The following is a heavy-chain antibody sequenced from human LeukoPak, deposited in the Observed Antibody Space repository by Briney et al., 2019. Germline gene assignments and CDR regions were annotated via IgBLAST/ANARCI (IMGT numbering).Heavy chain of an antibody. CDR2: ISWNSGSI. V-gene: IGHV3-9*01. CDR3: AKDSQWEIILPFDY. CDR1: GFTFDDYA. D-gene: IGHD1-26*01. Sequence: GGSLRLSCAASGFTFDDYAMHWVRQAPGKGLEWVSGISWNSGSIGYADSVKGRFTISRDNAKNSLYLQMNSLRAEDTALYYCAKDSQWEIILPFDYWGQGTLVTVSS. J-gene: IGHJ4*02.